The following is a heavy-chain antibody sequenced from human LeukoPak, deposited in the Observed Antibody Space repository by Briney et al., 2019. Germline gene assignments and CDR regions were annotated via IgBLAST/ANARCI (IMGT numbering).Heavy chain of an antibody. J-gene: IGHJ4*02. CDR3: ARDRDYGDYNTQDLFVY. D-gene: IGHD4-17*01. CDR2: ISAYNGNT. CDR1: GYTFTNYG. V-gene: IGHV1-18*01. Sequence: ASVKVSCKASGYTFTNYGISWVRQAPGQGLEWMGWISAYNGNTNYAQKFQGRVTMTTDTSTSTAYMELRSLRSDDTAVYYCARDRDYGDYNTQDLFVYWGQGTLVTVSS.